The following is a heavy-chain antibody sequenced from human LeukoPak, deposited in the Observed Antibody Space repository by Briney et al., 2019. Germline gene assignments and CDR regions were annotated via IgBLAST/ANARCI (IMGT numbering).Heavy chain of an antibody. Sequence: GGSLRLSCAASGFTFSSYAMSWVRQAPGKGLEWVSAISGSGATTYYADSVKGRFTISRDNSKNTLYLQMDSLRGDDTAVYYCAKNGKYQLLGSWCDSWSQGTLVTVSS. D-gene: IGHD2-2*01. V-gene: IGHV3-23*01. J-gene: IGHJ5*01. CDR3: AKNGKYQLLGSWCDS. CDR1: GFTFSSYA. CDR2: ISGSGATT.